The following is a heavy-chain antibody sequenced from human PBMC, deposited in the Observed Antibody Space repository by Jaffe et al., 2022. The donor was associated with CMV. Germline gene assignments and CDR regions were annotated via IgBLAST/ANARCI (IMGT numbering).Heavy chain of an antibody. V-gene: IGHV4-59*01. Sequence: QVQLQESGPGLVKPSETLSLTCTVSGGSISSYYWSWIRQPPGKGLEWIGYIYYSGSTNYNPSLKSRVTISVDTSKNQFSLKLSSVTAADTAVYYCARDESESGYYDYWGQGTLVTVSS. CDR3: ARDESESGYYDY. J-gene: IGHJ4*02. CDR1: GGSISSYY. CDR2: IYYSGST.